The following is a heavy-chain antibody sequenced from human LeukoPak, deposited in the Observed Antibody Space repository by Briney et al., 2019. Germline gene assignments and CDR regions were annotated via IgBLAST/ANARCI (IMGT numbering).Heavy chain of an antibody. V-gene: IGHV3-23*03. J-gene: IGHJ4*02. Sequence: PGGSLRLSCAASGFSFSSYAMSWVRQAPGKGLEWVSVIYSGGSTYYADSVKGRFTISRDNSKNTLYLQMNSLRAEDTAVYYCAKDRPYYYGSGSIFDYWGQGTPVTVSS. CDR3: AKDRPYYYGSGSIFDY. D-gene: IGHD3-10*01. CDR2: IYSGGST. CDR1: GFSFSSYA.